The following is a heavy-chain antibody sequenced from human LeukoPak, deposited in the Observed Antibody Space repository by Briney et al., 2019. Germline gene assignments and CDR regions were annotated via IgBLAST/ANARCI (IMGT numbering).Heavy chain of an antibody. CDR1: GFTFSSYE. D-gene: IGHD3-16*01. CDR3: ARGRSGGLVDAFDI. V-gene: IGHV3-48*03. CDR2: ISWSGTTI. Sequence: GGSLRLSCAASGFTFSSYEMNWVRQAPGKGVEWVSYISWSGTTIYYADSVKGRFTLSRDNAKNSLYLQINSLRVEDTAVYYCARGRSGGLVDAFDIWGQGTMVTVSS. J-gene: IGHJ3*02.